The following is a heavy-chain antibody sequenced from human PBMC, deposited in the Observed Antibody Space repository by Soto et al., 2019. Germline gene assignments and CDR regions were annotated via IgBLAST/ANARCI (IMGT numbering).Heavy chain of an antibody. Sequence: GASVKVSCKASGGTFSRYAISWVRQAPGQGLEWMGGIIPIFGTANYAQKFQGRVTTTADESTSTAYMELSSLRSEDTAVYYCARDRRVHYYGSGSYDLYYYYGMDVWGQGTTVTVSS. CDR2: IIPIFGTA. D-gene: IGHD3-10*01. CDR3: ARDRRVHYYGSGSYDLYYYYGMDV. V-gene: IGHV1-69*13. CDR1: GGTFSRYA. J-gene: IGHJ6*02.